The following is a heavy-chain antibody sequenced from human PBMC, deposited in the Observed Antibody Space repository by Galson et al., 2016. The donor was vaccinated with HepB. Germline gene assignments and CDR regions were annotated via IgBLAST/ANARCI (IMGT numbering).Heavy chain of an antibody. CDR2: ISPDGGEK. Sequence: SLRLSCAASGFTFTNYWMNWVRQTPEKGLEWVANISPDGGEKYYVDSVKGRFTISRDNAKNSLSVQMNSLRSDDPAVYYCAGTTVASGGTRRFDYWGQGTLVTVSS. V-gene: IGHV3-7*04. J-gene: IGHJ4*02. D-gene: IGHD1-14*01. CDR1: GFTFTNYW. CDR3: AGTTVASGGTRRFDY.